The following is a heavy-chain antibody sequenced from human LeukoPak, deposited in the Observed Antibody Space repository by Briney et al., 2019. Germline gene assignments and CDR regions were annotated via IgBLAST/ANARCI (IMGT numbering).Heavy chain of an antibody. D-gene: IGHD6-6*01. CDR3: ARSSPYSSSSGYYYYYMNA. CDR2: INSDGSST. V-gene: IGHV3-74*01. Sequence: GGSLRLSCAASGFTFSSYSMKWVRHAPGKGLVWVSRINSDGSSTNYADSVKGRFTISRDNAKNTLYLQMNSLSAEHTAVYYCARSSPYSSSSGYYYYYMNAWGKGTTVTVSS. CDR1: GFTFSSYS. J-gene: IGHJ6*03.